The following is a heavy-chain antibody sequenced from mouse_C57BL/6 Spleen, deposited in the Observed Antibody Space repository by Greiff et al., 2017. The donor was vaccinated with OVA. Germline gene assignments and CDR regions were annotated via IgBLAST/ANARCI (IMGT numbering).Heavy chain of an antibody. Sequence: QVQLKESGAELVKPGASVKISCKASGYAFSSYWMNWVKQRPGKGLEWIGQIYPGDGDTNYNGKFKGKATLTADKSSSTAYMQLSSLTSEDSAVYFCASDSNYYYAMDYWGQGTSVTVSS. CDR2: IYPGDGDT. V-gene: IGHV1-80*01. D-gene: IGHD2-5*01. CDR3: ASDSNYYYAMDY. CDR1: GYAFSSYW. J-gene: IGHJ4*01.